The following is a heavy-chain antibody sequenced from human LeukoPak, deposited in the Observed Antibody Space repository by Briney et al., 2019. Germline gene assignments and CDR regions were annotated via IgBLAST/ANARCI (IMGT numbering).Heavy chain of an antibody. J-gene: IGHJ6*02. CDR3: ARQDTAHQYYYYGMDV. CDR1: GGSISSSSYY. D-gene: IGHD5-18*01. Sequence: KPSETLSLTCTVSGGSISSSSYYWGWIRQPPGKGLEWIVSIYYSGSTYYNPSLKSRVTISVDTSKNQFSLKLSSVTAADTAVYYCARQDTAHQYYYYGMDVWGQGTTVTVSS. CDR2: IYYSGST. V-gene: IGHV4-39*01.